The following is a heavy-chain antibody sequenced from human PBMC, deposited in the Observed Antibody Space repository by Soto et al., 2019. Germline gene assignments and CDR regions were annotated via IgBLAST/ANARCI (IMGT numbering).Heavy chain of an antibody. V-gene: IGHV1-69*13. Sequence: SVKVSCKASGGTFSSYAISWVRQAPGQGLEWMGGIIPIFGTANYAQKFQGRVTITADESTSTAYMELSSLRSEGTAVYYCARHSGYDYYYYGMDVWGQGTTVTVSS. CDR1: GGTFSSYA. J-gene: IGHJ6*02. CDR2: IIPIFGTA. CDR3: ARHSGYDYYYYGMDV. D-gene: IGHD5-12*01.